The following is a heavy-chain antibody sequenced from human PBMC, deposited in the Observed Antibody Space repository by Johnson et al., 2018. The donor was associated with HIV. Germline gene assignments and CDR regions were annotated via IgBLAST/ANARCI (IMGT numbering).Heavy chain of an antibody. V-gene: IGHV3-30-3*01. D-gene: IGHD7-27*01. CDR2: ISYDGSNK. Sequence: QMQLVESGGGVVQPGRSLRLSCAASGFTFSSYAMHWVRQAPGKGLDWVAVISYDGSNKYYADSVKGRFTISRDNSKNTLYLQMNSLRAEDTAVYYCAIDLTNWGVGDAFDIWGQGTMVTVSS. CDR3: AIDLTNWGVGDAFDI. CDR1: GFTFSSYA. J-gene: IGHJ3*02.